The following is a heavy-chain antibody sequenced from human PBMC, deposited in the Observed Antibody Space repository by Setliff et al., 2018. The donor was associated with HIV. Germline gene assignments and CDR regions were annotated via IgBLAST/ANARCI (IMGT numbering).Heavy chain of an antibody. J-gene: IGHJ6*02. Sequence: SETLSLTCAVSGYSISSGYYWGWIRQPPGKGLEWIGSIYHSGSTYYNPSLKSRVTKSVDTSKNQFSLKLSSVTAADTAVYYCARHSGGSFYNFWSGDYYYYGMDVWGQGTTVTVSS. CDR2: IYHSGST. CDR1: GYSISSGYY. V-gene: IGHV4-38-2*01. D-gene: IGHD3-3*01. CDR3: ARHSGGSFYNFWSGDYYYYGMDV.